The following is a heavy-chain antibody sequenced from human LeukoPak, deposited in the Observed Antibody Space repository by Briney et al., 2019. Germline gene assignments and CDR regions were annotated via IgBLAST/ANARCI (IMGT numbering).Heavy chain of an antibody. J-gene: IGHJ6*03. CDR3: ARVRSGSYSYYNYYYMDV. CDR1: GFTFSSYS. D-gene: IGHD1-26*01. CDR2: INSSSSYI. Sequence: MTGGSLRLSCAASGFTFSSYSMNWVRQAPGKGLEWVSSINSSSSYIHYADSVKGRFTISRDNAKNSLYLQMNSLRAEDTAVYYCARVRSGSYSYYNYYYMDVWGKGTTVTVSS. V-gene: IGHV3-21*01.